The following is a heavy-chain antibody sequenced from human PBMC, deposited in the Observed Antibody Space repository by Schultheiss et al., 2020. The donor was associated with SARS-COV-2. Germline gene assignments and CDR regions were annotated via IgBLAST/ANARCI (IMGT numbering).Heavy chain of an antibody. CDR2: INPSGGST. CDR3: ARDQTLTGDWWGGSAGAHYFDY. Sequence: ASVKVSCKASGYTFTSYYMHWVRQAPGQGLEWMGIINPSGGSTSYAQKFQGRVTMTRDTSTSTVYMELSSLRSEDTAVYYCARDQTLTGDWWGGSAGAHYFDYWGQGTLVTVSS. J-gene: IGHJ4*02. D-gene: IGHD7-27*01. CDR1: GYTFTSYY. V-gene: IGHV1-46*01.